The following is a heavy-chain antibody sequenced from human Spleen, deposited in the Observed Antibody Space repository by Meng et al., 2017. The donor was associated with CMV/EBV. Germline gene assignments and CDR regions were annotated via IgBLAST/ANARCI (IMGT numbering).Heavy chain of an antibody. D-gene: IGHD4-17*01. CDR2: ISASGGST. CDR3: ARDGRMYGDFAPLYFDC. V-gene: IGHV3-23*01. CDR1: GFTFSSFA. J-gene: IGHJ4*02. Sequence: GESLKISCAASGFTFSSFAMSWVRQAPGKGLEWVSTISASGGSTYYADSVKGRFIISRGNSKNTLYLQMNSLRAEDTAVYYCARDGRMYGDFAPLYFDCWGQGRLVTVSS.